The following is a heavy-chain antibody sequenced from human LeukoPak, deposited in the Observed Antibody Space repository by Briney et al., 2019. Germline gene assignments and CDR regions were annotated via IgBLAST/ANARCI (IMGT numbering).Heavy chain of an antibody. CDR2: IYYSGST. J-gene: IGHJ4*02. D-gene: IGHD3-22*01. CDR3: ARVTGYMIEDYFDS. V-gene: IGHV4-59*01. CDR1: GGSISSYY. Sequence: SETLSLTCTVSGGSISSYYWSWIRQPPGKGLEWIGYIYYSGSTNYNPSLKSRVTISVDTSKNQFSLKLRSVTAADTAVYYCARVTGYMIEDYFDSWGQGTLVTVSS.